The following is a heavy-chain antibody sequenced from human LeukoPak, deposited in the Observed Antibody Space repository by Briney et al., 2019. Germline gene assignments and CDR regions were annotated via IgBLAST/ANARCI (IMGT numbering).Heavy chain of an antibody. CDR2: INPSGGST. Sequence: ASVKVSCKASGYTFTSYYMHWVRQAPGQGLEWMGIINPSGGSTSYAQKFQGRVTMTRNTSISTAYMELSSLRSEDTAVYYCARYAGSDAFDIWGQGTMVTVSS. CDR1: GYTFTSYY. CDR3: ARYAGSDAFDI. J-gene: IGHJ3*02. D-gene: IGHD3-10*01. V-gene: IGHV1-46*01.